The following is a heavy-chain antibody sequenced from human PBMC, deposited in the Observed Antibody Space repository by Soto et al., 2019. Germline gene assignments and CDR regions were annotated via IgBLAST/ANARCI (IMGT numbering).Heavy chain of an antibody. Sequence: QVQLVESEGGVVQRGTSLRLSCAASGFTFSSFGIHWVRQAPGKGLEWVAVISYDGIDKNYGDSVKGRFTISRENSKNMVYLQMNSLRIEDTAVYHCAKDLREMATIRPDYWGQGVLVAVSS. CDR3: AKDLREMATIRPDY. J-gene: IGHJ4*02. CDR2: ISYDGIDK. D-gene: IGHD5-12*01. V-gene: IGHV3-30*18. CDR1: GFTFSSFG.